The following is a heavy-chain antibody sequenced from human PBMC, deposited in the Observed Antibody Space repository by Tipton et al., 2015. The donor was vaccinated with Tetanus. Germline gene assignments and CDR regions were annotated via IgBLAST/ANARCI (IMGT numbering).Heavy chain of an antibody. CDR3: AAGYSYGTPFAFDI. CDR2: IYYSGNT. Sequence: TLSLTCTVSGGSISSSSYYWGWIRQPPGKGLEWIGSIYYSGNTYYNPSLKSRVTISVDTSKNQFSLKLSSVTAADTAVYYCAAGYSYGTPFAFDIWGQGTMVTVSS. J-gene: IGHJ3*02. D-gene: IGHD5-18*01. CDR1: GGSISSSSYY. V-gene: IGHV4-39*01.